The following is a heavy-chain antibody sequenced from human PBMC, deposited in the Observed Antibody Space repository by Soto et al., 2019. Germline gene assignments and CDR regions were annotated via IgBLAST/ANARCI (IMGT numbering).Heavy chain of an antibody. J-gene: IGHJ4*02. CDR3: AREEGFASRAYFDY. V-gene: IGHV4-4*07. Sequence: SETLSLTCTVSGGSISSYYWSWIRQPAGKGLEWIGRIYTSGSTNYNPSLKSRVTMSVDTSKNQFSLKLSSVTAADTAVYYCAREEGFASRAYFDYWGQGTLDTVSS. CDR1: GGSISSYY. CDR2: IYTSGST.